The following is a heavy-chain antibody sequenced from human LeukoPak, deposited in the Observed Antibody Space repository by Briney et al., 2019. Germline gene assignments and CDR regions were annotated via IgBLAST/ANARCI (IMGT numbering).Heavy chain of an antibody. D-gene: IGHD3/OR15-3a*01. V-gene: IGHV4-4*07. CDR1: GGSINSHY. J-gene: IGHJ6*03. Sequence: TSETLSLTCTVSGGSINSHYWSWLRQSAGKGLEWIGRMFVGGSTNYNPSLKSRVLMSIDTSKKQFSLNLSSVTAADTAVYFCAREYYDFSSGDYRYYYMNDWGKGTTVTVSS. CDR2: MFVGGST. CDR3: AREYYDFSSGDYRYYYMND.